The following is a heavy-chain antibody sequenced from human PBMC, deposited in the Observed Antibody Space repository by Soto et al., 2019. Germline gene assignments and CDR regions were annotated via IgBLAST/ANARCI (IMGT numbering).Heavy chain of an antibody. Sequence: PSETLSLTCTVSGGSISSSSYYWGWIRQPPGKGLEWIGSIYYSGSTYYNPSLKSRVTISVDTSKNQFSLKLSSVTAADTAVYYCARYTAAPNACYYYYMDVWGKGTTVTVSS. CDR2: IYYSGST. V-gene: IGHV4-39*01. CDR3: ARYTAAPNACYYYYMDV. CDR1: GGSISSSSYY. D-gene: IGHD2-15*01. J-gene: IGHJ6*03.